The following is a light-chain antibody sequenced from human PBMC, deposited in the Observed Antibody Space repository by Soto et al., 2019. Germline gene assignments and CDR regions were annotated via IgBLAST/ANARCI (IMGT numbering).Light chain of an antibody. CDR3: QQYNNWPPAFT. CDR2: GAS. Sequence: EIVMTQSPATLSLSPGERATLSCRASQSVSSNLAWYQQKPGQAPRLLIYGASTRATGIPARFSGRGSGTEFTLTISSLQSEDFAVYYCQQYNNWPPAFTFGQGTKLEIK. CDR1: QSVSSN. V-gene: IGKV3-15*01. J-gene: IGKJ2*01.